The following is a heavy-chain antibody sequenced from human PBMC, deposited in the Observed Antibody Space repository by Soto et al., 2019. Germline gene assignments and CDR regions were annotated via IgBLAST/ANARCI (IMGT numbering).Heavy chain of an antibody. J-gene: IGHJ4*02. CDR1: GGSISSGGYY. V-gene: IGHV4-31*03. D-gene: IGHD5-18*01. Sequence: SETLSLTCTVSGGSISSGGYYWSWIRQHPGKGLEWIGYIYYSGSTYYNPSLKSRVTISVDTSKNQFSLKLSSVTAADTAVYYCARAHSWIQLWTYFDYWGQGTLVTVSS. CDR2: IYYSGST. CDR3: ARAHSWIQLWTYFDY.